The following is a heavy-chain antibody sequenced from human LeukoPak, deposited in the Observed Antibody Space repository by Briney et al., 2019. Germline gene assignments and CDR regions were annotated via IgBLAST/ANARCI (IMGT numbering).Heavy chain of an antibody. D-gene: IGHD3-9*01. CDR3: ARTREDILTGYFNDY. Sequence: SETLSLTCTVSGGSISSYYWGWIRQPPGKGLEWIGSIYYSGSTYYNPSLKSRVTISVDTSKNQFSLKLSSVTAADTAGYYCARTREDILTGYFNDYWGQGTLVTVSS. J-gene: IGHJ4*02. V-gene: IGHV4-39*07. CDR1: GGSISSYY. CDR2: IYYSGST.